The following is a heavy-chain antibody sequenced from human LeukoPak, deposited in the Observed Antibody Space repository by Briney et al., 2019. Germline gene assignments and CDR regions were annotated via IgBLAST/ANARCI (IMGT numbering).Heavy chain of an antibody. Sequence: ASVKVSCKASGYTFTSYGISWVRQAPGKGLEWMGGFDPEDGETIYAQKFQGRVTMTEDTSTDTAYMELSSLRSEDTAVYYCATGSGIVVVYPFDYWGQGTLVTVSS. V-gene: IGHV1-24*01. CDR3: ATGSGIVVVYPFDY. CDR2: FDPEDGET. D-gene: IGHD3-22*01. CDR1: GYTFTSYG. J-gene: IGHJ4*02.